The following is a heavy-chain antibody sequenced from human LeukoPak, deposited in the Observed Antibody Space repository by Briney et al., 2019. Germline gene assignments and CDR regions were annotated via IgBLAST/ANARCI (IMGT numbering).Heavy chain of an antibody. Sequence: ASVKVSCKVSGYTLTELSMYWVRQAPGKGLEWMGGFDPEDGETIYAQKFQGRVTMTEDTSTDTAYMELSSLRSEDTAVYYCAKGGNGFPTYNWFDPWGQGTLVTVSS. J-gene: IGHJ5*02. CDR2: FDPEDGET. CDR1: GYTLTELS. D-gene: IGHD2-8*01. CDR3: AKGGNGFPTYNWFDP. V-gene: IGHV1-24*01.